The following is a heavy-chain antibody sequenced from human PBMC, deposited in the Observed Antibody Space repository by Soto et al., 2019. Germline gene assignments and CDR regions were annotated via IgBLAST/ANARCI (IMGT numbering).Heavy chain of an antibody. CDR3: ARDRTVTAIMDV. D-gene: IGHD4-17*01. V-gene: IGHV3-7*01. J-gene: IGHJ6*03. Sequence: WGSLSLSCPVSGYSITGYWMCWVRKAPGKGLEWVANIKQDGSENFYVDSVKGRFTISRDNAKNSLYLQMNSLRAEATAVYYCARDRTVTAIMDVWGKGTKVTVSS. CDR1: GYSITGYW. CDR2: IKQDGSEN.